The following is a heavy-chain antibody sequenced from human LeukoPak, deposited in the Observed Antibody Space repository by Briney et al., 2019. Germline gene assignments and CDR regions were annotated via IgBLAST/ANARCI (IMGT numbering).Heavy chain of an antibody. CDR3: ATLKYYYGSGTFRGEGNYYYYGMDV. Sequence: GASVKVSCKASGYTFTGYYMHWVRQAPGKGLEWMGGFDPEDGETIYAQKFQGRVTMTEDTSTDTAYMELSSLRSEDTAVYYCATLKYYYGSGTFRGEGNYYYYGMDVWGKGTTVTVSS. V-gene: IGHV1-24*01. CDR2: FDPEDGET. D-gene: IGHD3-10*01. J-gene: IGHJ6*04. CDR1: GYTFTGYY.